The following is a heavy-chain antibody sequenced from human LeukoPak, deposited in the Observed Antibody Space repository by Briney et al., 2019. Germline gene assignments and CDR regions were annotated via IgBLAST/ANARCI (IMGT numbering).Heavy chain of an antibody. CDR1: GYTFTTYG. V-gene: IGHV1-3*01. Sequence: ASVKVSCKASGYTFTTYGIQWVRQPPGQRLEWMGWINAGNGDTKYSQKFQGRVTITRDTSASTVYMELSSLRSEDTAVYYCARVGFSSTWYTIDYWGQGTLVTVSS. D-gene: IGHD6-13*01. J-gene: IGHJ4*02. CDR3: ARVGFSSTWYTIDY. CDR2: INAGNGDT.